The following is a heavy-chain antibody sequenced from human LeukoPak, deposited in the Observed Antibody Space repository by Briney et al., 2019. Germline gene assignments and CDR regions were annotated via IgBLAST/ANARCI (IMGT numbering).Heavy chain of an antibody. D-gene: IGHD4-23*01. CDR1: GFTFSSYS. CDR3: GRTVVMLDY. V-gene: IGHV3-21*01. CDR2: ISSSSKYI. J-gene: IGHJ4*02. Sequence: PGGSLRLSCAASGFTFSSYSMHWVRQAPGKGLEWVTSISSSSKYIYYADSVKRRFTISRDNAKNSLYLQMNSLRAEDAAVYYCGRTVVMLDYWGQGTLVTVSS.